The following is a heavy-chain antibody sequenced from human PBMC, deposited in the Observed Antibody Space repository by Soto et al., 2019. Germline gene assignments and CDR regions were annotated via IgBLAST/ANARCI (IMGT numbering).Heavy chain of an antibody. CDR2: IYYSGST. J-gene: IGHJ5*02. V-gene: IGHV4-39*01. CDR3: ARVPGYSYTGFDP. D-gene: IGHD5-18*01. CDR1: GGSISSSSYY. Sequence: SETLSLTCTVSGGSISSSSYYWGWIRQPPGKGLEWIGSIYYSGSTYYNPSLKSRVTISVDTSKNQFSLKLSSVTAADTAVYYCARVPGYSYTGFDPWGQGTLVTVS.